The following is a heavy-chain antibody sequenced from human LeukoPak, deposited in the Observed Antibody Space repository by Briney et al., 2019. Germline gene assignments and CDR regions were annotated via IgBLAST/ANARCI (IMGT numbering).Heavy chain of an antibody. D-gene: IGHD3-16*02. CDR3: ARAFQSLGGLSLPDY. Sequence: ASVKVSCKASGYTFTGYYMHWVRQAPGQGLEWMGWIHPSTGNLTYAQGFTGRFVFSLDTSVSTTYLQISSLKAEDTAVYFCARAFQSLGGLSLPDYWGQGTLLTVSS. CDR2: IHPSTGNL. V-gene: IGHV7-4-1*02. CDR1: GYTFTGYY. J-gene: IGHJ4*02.